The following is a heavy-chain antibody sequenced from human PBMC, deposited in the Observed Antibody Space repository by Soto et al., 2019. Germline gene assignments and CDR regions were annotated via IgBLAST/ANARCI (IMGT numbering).Heavy chain of an antibody. V-gene: IGHV3-66*01. CDR2: IYTGGGT. CDR1: GLTVSTNP. CDR3: ARDGYGH. D-gene: IGHD6-13*01. Sequence: EVQLVESGGGLVQPGGSLRLSCAASGLTVSTNPMIWVRQAPGKGLEWVSVIYTGGGTHYADSVKGRFTISRDNSKNTVNLQRNSPRHEDTAVYYCARDGYGHWGQGTLVTVSS. J-gene: IGHJ4*02.